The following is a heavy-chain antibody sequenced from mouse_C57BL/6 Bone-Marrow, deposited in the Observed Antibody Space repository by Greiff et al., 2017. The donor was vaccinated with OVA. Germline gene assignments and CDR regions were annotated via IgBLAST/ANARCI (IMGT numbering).Heavy chain of an antibody. CDR1: GFTFSDFY. CDR3: ARGTGYYIDY. D-gene: IGHD4-1*01. J-gene: IGHJ2*01. V-gene: IGHV7-1*01. CDR2: SRNKANDYTT. Sequence: EVMLVESGGGLVQPGRSLRLSCATSGFTFSDFYMEWVRQAPGKGLEWIAASRNKANDYTTEYSASVKGRFIVSRDTSQSILYLQMNALRAEDTAIYYCARGTGYYIDYWGQGTTLTVSS.